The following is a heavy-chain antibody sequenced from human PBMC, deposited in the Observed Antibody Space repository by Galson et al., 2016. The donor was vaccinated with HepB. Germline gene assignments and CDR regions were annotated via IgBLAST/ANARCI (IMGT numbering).Heavy chain of an antibody. CDR1: GDSIASSQHL. Sequence: SETLSLTCSVSGDSIASSQHLWGWIRQSPGKGLQWIGNMHYRGTTFYNPSLQSRVTISVDTSNNRFSLRMNAVTTADTGVYFCSRQERRAIVVWKGHFDHWGQGILVTVSS. D-gene: IGHD2-21*01. J-gene: IGHJ4*02. V-gene: IGHV4-39*01. CDR2: MHYRGTT. CDR3: SRQERRAIVVWKGHFDH.